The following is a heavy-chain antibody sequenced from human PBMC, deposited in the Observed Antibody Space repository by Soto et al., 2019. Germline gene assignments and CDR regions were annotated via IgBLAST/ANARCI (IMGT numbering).Heavy chain of an antibody. CDR3: ASFSGSYGAFDI. V-gene: IGHV4-59*01. CDR1: GGSISSYY. J-gene: IGHJ3*02. D-gene: IGHD1-26*01. Sequence: QVQLQESGPGLVKPSETLSLTYTVSGGSISSYYWSWIRQPPGKGLEWIGYIYYSGSTNYNPSLKSRVTISVDTSKNQFSLKLSSVTAADTAVYYCASFSGSYGAFDIWGQGTMVTVSS. CDR2: IYYSGST.